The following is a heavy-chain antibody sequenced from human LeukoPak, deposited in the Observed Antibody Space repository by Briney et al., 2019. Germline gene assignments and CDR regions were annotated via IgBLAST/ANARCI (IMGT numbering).Heavy chain of an antibody. V-gene: IGHV1-69*04. CDR1: GGTFSSYA. D-gene: IGHD2-2*02. J-gene: IGHJ6*02. CDR2: IIPIFGIA. CDR3: ARDGCSSTSCYTSYYYYGMDV. Sequence: SVKVSCKAPGGTFSSYAISWVRQAPGQGLEWMGRIIPIFGIANYAQKFQGRVTITADKSTSTAYMELSSLRSEDTAVYYCARDGCSSTSCYTSYYYYGMDVWGQGTTVTVSS.